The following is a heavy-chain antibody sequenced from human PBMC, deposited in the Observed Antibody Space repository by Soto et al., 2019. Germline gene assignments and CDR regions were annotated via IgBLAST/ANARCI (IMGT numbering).Heavy chain of an antibody. V-gene: IGHV3-9*01. CDR1: GFTFDDYA. CDR3: AKDRKPSSWLEYFDL. J-gene: IGHJ2*01. Sequence: GGSLRLSCAASGFTFDDYAMHWVRQAPGKGLEWVSGISWNSGSIGYADSVKGRFTISRDNAKNSLYLQMNSLRAEDTALYYCAKDRKPSSWLEYFDLWGRGTLVTVSS. D-gene: IGHD6-13*01. CDR2: ISWNSGSI.